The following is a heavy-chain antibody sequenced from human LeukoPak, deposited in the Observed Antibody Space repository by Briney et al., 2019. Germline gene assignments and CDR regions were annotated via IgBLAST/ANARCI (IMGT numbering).Heavy chain of an antibody. D-gene: IGHD3-10*01. V-gene: IGHV4-39*01. CDR3: ATHSSRRYGSGSYYNY. CDR1: GGSISSSSYY. J-gene: IGHJ4*02. Sequence: SETLSLTCTVSGGSISSSSYYWGWIRQPPGKGLEWIGSIYYSGSTYYNPSLKSRVTISVDTSKNQFSLKLSSVTAADTAVYYCATHSSRRYGSGSYYNYWGQGTLVTVSS. CDR2: IYYSGST.